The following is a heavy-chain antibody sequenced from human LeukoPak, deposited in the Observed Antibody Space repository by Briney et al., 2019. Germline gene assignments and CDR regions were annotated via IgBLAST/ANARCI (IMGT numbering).Heavy chain of an antibody. V-gene: IGHV3-66*01. CDR1: GFSVSSNY. Sequence: PGGSLRLSCGASGFSVSSNYMSWVRQAPGKGLEWVSVFYASGGTFYTDSVKGRFTISRDTSANSLYLQMSSLRTEDTAVYFCAAKGNGYTGIYVFAHWGKGTLVTVSS. CDR3: AAKGNGYTGIYVFAH. D-gene: IGHD5-12*01. J-gene: IGHJ4*02. CDR2: FYASGGT.